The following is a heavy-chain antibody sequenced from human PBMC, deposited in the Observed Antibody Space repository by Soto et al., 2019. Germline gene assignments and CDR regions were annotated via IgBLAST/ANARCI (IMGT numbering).Heavy chain of an antibody. J-gene: IGHJ4*02. CDR3: TTDTVIHVGVDY. D-gene: IGHD3-16*01. V-gene: IGHV3-15*01. Sequence: EVQLVESGGGLVKPGGSLRLSCAASGFTFSNAWMSWVRQAPGKGLEWVGRIKSKTDGGTTDYAAPVKGRFTISRDDSKNTLYLQMNSLKTEDXXXXXXTTDTVIHVGVDYWGQGTLVTVSS. CDR2: IKSKTDGGTT. CDR1: GFTFSNAW.